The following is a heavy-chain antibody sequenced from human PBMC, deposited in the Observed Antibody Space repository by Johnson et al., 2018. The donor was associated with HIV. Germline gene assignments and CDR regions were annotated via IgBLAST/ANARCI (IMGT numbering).Heavy chain of an antibody. J-gene: IGHJ3*02. D-gene: IGHD6-13*01. CDR1: GFTVSSNY. Sequence: VQLVESGGGLVQPGGSLRLSCAASGFTVSSNYMSWVRQAPGKGLEWVSVIYSGGSTYYADSVKGRFTISRDNSKNTLYLQMNSLRAEDTAVYYCARVPPGIAKDGAFDIGGQETMVTVSS. V-gene: IGHV3-66*01. CDR3: ARVPPGIAKDGAFDI. CDR2: IYSGGST.